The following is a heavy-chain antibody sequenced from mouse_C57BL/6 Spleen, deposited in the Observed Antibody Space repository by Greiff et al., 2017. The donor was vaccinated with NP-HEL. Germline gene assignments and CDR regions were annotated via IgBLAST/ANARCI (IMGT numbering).Heavy chain of an antibody. CDR2: ISYDGSN. CDR1: GYSITSGYY. J-gene: IGHJ4*01. D-gene: IGHD2-1*01. V-gene: IGHV3-6*01. CDR3: ARDYGNYLDAMDY. Sequence: EVQLVESGPGLVKPSQSLSLTCSVTGYSITSGYYWNWIRQFPGNKLEWMGYISYDGSNNYNPSLKNRISITRDTSKNQFFLKLNSVTTEDTATYYCARDYGNYLDAMDYWGQGTSVTVSS.